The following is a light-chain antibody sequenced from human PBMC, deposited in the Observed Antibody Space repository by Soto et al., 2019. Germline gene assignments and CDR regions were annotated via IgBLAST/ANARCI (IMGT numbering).Light chain of an antibody. CDR3: QQYNNWPS. CDR2: SAS. J-gene: IGKJ3*01. CDR1: QSVSSR. V-gene: IGKV3-15*01. Sequence: EIVTTQSPATLSVSPGERATLSCRASQSVSSRLAWYQQKPGQAPRLLIYSASTRATGIPVRFSGSGSGTEFTLTISILQSEDFAVYYCQQYNNWPSFGPGTKVEIE.